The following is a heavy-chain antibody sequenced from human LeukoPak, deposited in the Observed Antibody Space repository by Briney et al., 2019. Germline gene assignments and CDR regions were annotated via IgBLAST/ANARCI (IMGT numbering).Heavy chain of an antibody. CDR2: IRYDGSNK. D-gene: IGHD2-2*01. J-gene: IGHJ3*02. CDR1: GFTFSSYG. Sequence: GGSLRLSCAASGFTFSSYGMRWVRQAPGKGLEWVAFIRYDGSNKYYADSVKGRFTISRDNSNNKLYLQMNSLRVEDTAVYYCATALFCSISCEGGDGCDIWGQGTMVTVSS. V-gene: IGHV3-30*02. CDR3: ATALFCSISCEGGDGCDI.